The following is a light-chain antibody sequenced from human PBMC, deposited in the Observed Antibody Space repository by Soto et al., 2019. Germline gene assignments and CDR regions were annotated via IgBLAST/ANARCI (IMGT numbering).Light chain of an antibody. Sequence: DVQMTQSPSAMSASVGDRVTITCRASQDSSRFVAWFQQKPGKAPERLIYDTSTLQVGVPSRFSGGGSGTEFTLAISGLQPEDFATYYCLHHNSDPYTFGQGTKLEIK. CDR3: LHHNSDPYT. CDR2: DTS. J-gene: IGKJ2*01. V-gene: IGKV1-17*03. CDR1: QDSSRF.